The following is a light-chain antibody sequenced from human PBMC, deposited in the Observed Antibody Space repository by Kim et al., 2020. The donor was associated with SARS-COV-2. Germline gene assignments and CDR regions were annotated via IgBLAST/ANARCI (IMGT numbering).Light chain of an antibody. CDR3: QQYSSSPPLT. J-gene: IGKJ4*01. CDR2: GSS. CDR1: QSVSSTY. Sequence: EIVLTQSPGTLSLSPGERATLSCRASQSVSSTYLAWYQQKPGQAPRLLIYGSSIRAIGIPDRFSGSGSGTDFALTISRLEPEDFAVYYCQQYSSSPPLTFGGGTMVDIK. V-gene: IGKV3-20*01.